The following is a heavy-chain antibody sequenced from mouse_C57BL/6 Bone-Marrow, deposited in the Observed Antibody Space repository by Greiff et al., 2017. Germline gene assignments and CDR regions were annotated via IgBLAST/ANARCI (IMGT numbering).Heavy chain of an antibody. V-gene: IGHV1-19*01. CDR3: ANCFYAMDY. D-gene: IGHD4-1*01. Sequence: EVQLQQSGPVLVKPGASVKMSCKASGYTFTDYYMNWVKQSHGKSLEWIGVINPYNGGTSYNQKFKGKATLTVDKSSSTAYMELNSLTSEDSAVYYCANCFYAMDYWGQGTSVTVSS. J-gene: IGHJ4*01. CDR1: GYTFTDYY. CDR2: INPYNGGT.